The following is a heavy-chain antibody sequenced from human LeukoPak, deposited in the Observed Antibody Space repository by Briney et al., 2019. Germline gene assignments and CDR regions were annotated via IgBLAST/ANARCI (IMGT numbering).Heavy chain of an antibody. J-gene: IGHJ4*02. CDR1: GFTFSSYA. V-gene: IGHV3-23*01. D-gene: IGHD3/OR15-3a*01. CDR2: ISGSGGTT. Sequence: GGSLRLSCAASGFTFSSYAMSWVRQAPGKGLEWVSAISGSGGTTYYADSVKGRFTISRDNSKNTLYLQMSSLRAEDTAVYYCAKGLGDWLLYYFDYWGQGTLVTVSS. CDR3: AKGLGDWLLYYFDY.